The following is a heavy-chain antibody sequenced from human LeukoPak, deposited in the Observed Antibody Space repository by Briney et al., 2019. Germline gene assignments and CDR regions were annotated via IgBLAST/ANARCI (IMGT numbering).Heavy chain of an antibody. D-gene: IGHD6-19*01. Sequence: ASVKVSCKASGYTFTSFYINWVRQATGQGLEWMGWMNPNSGNTGYAQKFQGRVTITRNTSIDTAYMELSSLRSEDTAVYYCARGTKIAVAGTSQRKKFDFWGQGTLVTVSS. V-gene: IGHV1-8*03. J-gene: IGHJ4*02. CDR3: ARGTKIAVAGTSQRKKFDF. CDR1: GYTFTSFY. CDR2: MNPNSGNT.